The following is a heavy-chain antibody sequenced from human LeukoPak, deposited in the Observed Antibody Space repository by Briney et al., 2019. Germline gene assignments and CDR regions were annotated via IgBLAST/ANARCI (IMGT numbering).Heavy chain of an antibody. Sequence: ASVKVSCKASGGTFSNFAISWVRQAPGQGLEWMGGISPIFGTATYAQKFQGRVTITADKSTPTTYMELRGLRSEDTAVYYCARGAWSIALRRDFDYWGQGTLVTVSS. D-gene: IGHD6-6*01. CDR2: ISPIFGTA. V-gene: IGHV1-69*06. CDR1: GGTFSNFA. J-gene: IGHJ4*02. CDR3: ARGAWSIALRRDFDY.